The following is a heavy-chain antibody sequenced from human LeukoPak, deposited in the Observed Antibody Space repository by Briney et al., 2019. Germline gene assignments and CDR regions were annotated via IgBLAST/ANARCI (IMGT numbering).Heavy chain of an antibody. CDR1: GFTFSSYW. CDR3: ARAGSDSRYRYFDL. V-gene: IGHV3-7*04. J-gene: IGHJ2*01. Sequence: GRSLRLSCAASGFTFSSYWMNWVRQAPGKGLEWVATIKQDGSEKYYVDSVKGRFTISRDNAKNSLYVKMNSLRAEDTAVYYCARAGSDSRYRYFDLWGRGTLVSVSS. D-gene: IGHD2-21*01. CDR2: IKQDGSEK.